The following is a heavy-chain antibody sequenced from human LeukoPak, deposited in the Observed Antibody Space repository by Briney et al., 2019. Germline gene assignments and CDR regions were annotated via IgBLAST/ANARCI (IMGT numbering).Heavy chain of an antibody. V-gene: IGHV3-23*01. J-gene: IGHJ5*02. CDR3: AKDSGEWELLNSFDP. CDR2: ISGSGGST. CDR1: GFTFSSYA. Sequence: GGSLRLSCAASGFTFSSYAMSWVRQAPGKGLEWVSAISGSGGSTYYADSVKGRFTISRDNSKNTLYLQMNSLRAEDTAVYYCAKDSGEWELLNSFDPWGQGTLVTVSS. D-gene: IGHD1-26*01.